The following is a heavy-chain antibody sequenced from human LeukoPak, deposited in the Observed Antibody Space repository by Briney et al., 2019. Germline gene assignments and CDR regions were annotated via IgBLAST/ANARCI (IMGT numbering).Heavy chain of an antibody. J-gene: IGHJ6*03. D-gene: IGHD6-6*01. CDR3: ARDSKGLYSSSSSDYYMDV. CDR2: IYYSGST. Sequence: SQTLSLTCTVSGGSISSAGYYWSWIRQHPGKGLEWIGYIYYSGSTYYNPSLMSRVTISVDTSKKQFSLKLSSVTAADTAVYYCARDSKGLYSSSSSDYYMDVWGKGTTVIVSS. CDR1: GGSISSAGYY. V-gene: IGHV4-31*03.